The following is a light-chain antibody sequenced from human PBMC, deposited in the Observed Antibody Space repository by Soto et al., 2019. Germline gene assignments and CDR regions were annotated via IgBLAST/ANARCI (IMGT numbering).Light chain of an antibody. CDR3: QESYTTYAVT. V-gene: IGKV1-39*01. CDR1: ENIDNY. Sequence: DLQMTQSPSSLSASLGDRVTLTCRASENIDNYLNWYQQKQGEAPKLLIYATSTLQSGVPSRFSGSGSGTEFTLTISSLQAEDFATYFCQESYTTYAVTFGGGTKVDIK. J-gene: IGKJ4*01. CDR2: ATS.